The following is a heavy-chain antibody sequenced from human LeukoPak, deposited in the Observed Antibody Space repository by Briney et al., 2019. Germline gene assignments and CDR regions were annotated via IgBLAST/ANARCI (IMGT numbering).Heavy chain of an antibody. J-gene: IGHJ6*03. V-gene: IGHV4-59*01. Sequence: SETLSLTCTVSGGSISSYYWSWIRQPPGKGLEWIGYIYYSGSTNYNPSPKSRVTISVDTSKNQFSLKLSSVTAADTAVYYCARAPPPRYCSSTSCEGYYYYMDVWGKGTTVTVSS. CDR3: ARAPPPRYCSSTSCEGYYYYMDV. CDR1: GGSISSYY. CDR2: IYYSGST. D-gene: IGHD2-2*01.